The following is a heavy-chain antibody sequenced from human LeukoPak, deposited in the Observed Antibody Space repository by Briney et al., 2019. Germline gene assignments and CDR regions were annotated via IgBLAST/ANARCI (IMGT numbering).Heavy chain of an antibody. V-gene: IGHV3-23*01. J-gene: IGHJ4*02. D-gene: IGHD6-13*01. CDR3: AKTDEGIAAAGTSH. CDR2: ISGSGGST. Sequence: PGGSLRLSCAASGFTFSSYATSWVRQAPGKGLEWVSAISGSGGSTYYADSVKGRFTISRDNSKNTLYLQMNSLRAEDTAVYYCAKTDEGIAAAGTSHWGQGTLVTVSS. CDR1: GFTFSSYA.